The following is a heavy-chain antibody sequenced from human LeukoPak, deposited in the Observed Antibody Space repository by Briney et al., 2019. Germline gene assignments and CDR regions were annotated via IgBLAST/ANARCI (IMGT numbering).Heavy chain of an antibody. Sequence: GESLKISCKASGYSFTTYWVAWVRQMPGRGLERMGIIYPGHSDTRYSPSFQGQVTISADESITTAYLQWHSLKASDTAIYYCARTPGSSDYRGYQYWYFDLWGRGTLVTVSS. CDR1: GYSFTTYW. CDR3: ARTPGSSDYRGYQYWYFDL. V-gene: IGHV5-51*01. D-gene: IGHD5-12*01. CDR2: IYPGHSDT. J-gene: IGHJ2*01.